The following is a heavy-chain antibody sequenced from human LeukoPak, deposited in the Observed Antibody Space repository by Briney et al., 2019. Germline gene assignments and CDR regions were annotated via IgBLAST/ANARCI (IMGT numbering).Heavy chain of an antibody. CDR2: INPNSGGT. D-gene: IGHD1-26*01. Sequence: ASVKVSCKASGYTFTGYYFHWVRQATGQGLEWMGWINPNSGGTNYAQKFQGRVTMTRDTSISTAYMELSRLRSDDTAVYYCAGYSGSYLVLGTFDIWGQGTMVTVSS. CDR1: GYTFTGYY. CDR3: AGYSGSYLVLGTFDI. J-gene: IGHJ3*02. V-gene: IGHV1-2*02.